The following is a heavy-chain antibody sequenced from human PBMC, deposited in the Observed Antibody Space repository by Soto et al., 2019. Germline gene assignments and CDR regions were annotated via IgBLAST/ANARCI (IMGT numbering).Heavy chain of an antibody. CDR3: AKAPGVRIRGVIQYYFDY. D-gene: IGHD3-10*01. CDR1: GFTFSSYA. Sequence: EVQLLESGGGLVQPGGSLRLSCAASGFTFSSYAMSWVRQAPGKGLEWVSAISGSGGSTYYADAVKGRFTISRDNSKNTLYLQMNSLRAEDTAVYYCAKAPGVRIRGVIQYYFDYWGQGTLVTVSS. CDR2: ISGSGGST. V-gene: IGHV3-23*01. J-gene: IGHJ4*02.